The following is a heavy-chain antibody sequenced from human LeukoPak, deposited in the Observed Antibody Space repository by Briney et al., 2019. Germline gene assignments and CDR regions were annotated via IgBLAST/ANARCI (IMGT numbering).Heavy chain of an antibody. J-gene: IGHJ4*02. CDR2: ISHDGTT. D-gene: IGHD2/OR15-2a*01. CDR3: TRENRPFCPFPY. CDR1: GGSIDITNY. V-gene: IGHV4-4*02. Sequence: SETLSLTCGVSGGSIDITNYWSWVRQVPDKGLEWIGEISHDGTTNYNASLRSRVAMSLDRANNQFSLSLTSVTAADTAVYYCTRENRPFCPFPYWGQGILVTVSS.